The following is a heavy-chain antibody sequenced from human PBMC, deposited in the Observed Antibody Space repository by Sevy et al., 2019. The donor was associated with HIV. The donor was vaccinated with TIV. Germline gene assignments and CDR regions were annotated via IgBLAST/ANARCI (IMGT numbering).Heavy chain of an antibody. CDR1: GFTFSSYD. J-gene: IGHJ4*02. D-gene: IGHD6-13*01. CDR2: ISGSGGRT. CDR3: AKRTAAGGPSFDY. Sequence: GGSLRLSCAASGFTFSSYDMSWVRQAPGKGLERVSAISGSGGRTSYADSVKGRFTISRDNSKNTLYLQMNSLRAEDTAVYYCAKRTAAGGPSFDYWGQGTLVTVSS. V-gene: IGHV3-23*01.